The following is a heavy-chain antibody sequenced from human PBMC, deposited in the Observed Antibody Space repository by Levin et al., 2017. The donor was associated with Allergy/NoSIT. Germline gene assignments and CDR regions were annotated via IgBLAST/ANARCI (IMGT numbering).Heavy chain of an antibody. D-gene: IGHD6-13*01. CDR2: INHSGST. Sequence: SQTLSLTCAVYGGSFSGYYWSWIRQPPGKGLEWIGEINHSGSTNYNPSLKSRVTISVDTSKNQFSLKLTSVTAADTAVYYCARGVIAAADILYYYYYGMDVWGQGTTVTVSS. J-gene: IGHJ6*02. CDR3: ARGVIAAADILYYYYYGMDV. V-gene: IGHV4-34*01. CDR1: GGSFSGYY.